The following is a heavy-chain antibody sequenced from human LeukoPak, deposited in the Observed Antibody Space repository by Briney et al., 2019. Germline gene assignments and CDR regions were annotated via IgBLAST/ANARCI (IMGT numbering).Heavy chain of an antibody. Sequence: HPGGSLRLSCAASGFTFSSYAVHWVRQAPGKGLEYVSAISSNGGSTYYANSVKGRFTISRDNSKNTLYLQMGSLRAEDMAVYYCARDLEVMDCSSTSCYRYYYYGMDVWGQGTTVTVSS. J-gene: IGHJ6*02. V-gene: IGHV3-64*01. CDR2: ISSNGGST. D-gene: IGHD2-2*01. CDR1: GFTFSSYA. CDR3: ARDLEVMDCSSTSCYRYYYYGMDV.